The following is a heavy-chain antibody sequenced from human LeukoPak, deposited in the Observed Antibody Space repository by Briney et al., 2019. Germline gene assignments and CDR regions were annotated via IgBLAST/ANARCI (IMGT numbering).Heavy chain of an antibody. Sequence: GGSLRLSCAASGFTFGSYSMNWVRQAPGKGLGWVSSISSSSSYIFYADSVKGRFTISRDNAKNSLYLQMNSLRAEDTAVYYCARDSVRGGRYGMDVWGQGTTVTVSS. CDR1: GFTFGSYS. J-gene: IGHJ6*02. CDR2: ISSSSSYI. CDR3: ARDSVRGGRYGMDV. V-gene: IGHV3-21*01. D-gene: IGHD3-10*01.